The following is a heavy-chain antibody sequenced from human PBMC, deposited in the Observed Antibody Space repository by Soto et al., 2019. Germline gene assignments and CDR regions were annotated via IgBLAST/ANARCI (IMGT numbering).Heavy chain of an antibody. Sequence: GSLRLSCAASGFTFSIYSMSWVRQAPGKGLEWVSGFRTGGDDGTTYYADSVKGRFTISRDNSKNTLFLQMNSLRAEDTAIYYCAKKVNSGPGSQYFDYWGQGTLVTVSS. V-gene: IGHV3-23*01. CDR1: GFTFSIYS. J-gene: IGHJ4*02. CDR3: AKKVNSGPGSQYFDY. D-gene: IGHD3-10*01. CDR2: FRTGGDDGTT.